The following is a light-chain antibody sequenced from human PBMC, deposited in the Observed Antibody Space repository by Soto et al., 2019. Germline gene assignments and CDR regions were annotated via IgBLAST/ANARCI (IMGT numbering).Light chain of an antibody. CDR2: TNN. CDR3: AAWDDSLSGYV. J-gene: IGLJ1*01. V-gene: IGLV1-47*02. CDR1: SSNIGSNN. Sequence: QLVLTQPPSASGTPGQRVTISCSGSSSNIGSNNVNWYQQLPGTAPKLLIFTNNQRPSGVPDRFTGSKSGTSASLAISGLRSEDEADYYCAAWDDSLSGYVFGTGTKLTVL.